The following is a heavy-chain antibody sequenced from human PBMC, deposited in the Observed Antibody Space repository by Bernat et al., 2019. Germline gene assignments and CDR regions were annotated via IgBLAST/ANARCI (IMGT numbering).Heavy chain of an antibody. CDR2: ISCNSGSI. Sequence: EVQLVESGGGLVKPGRSLRLSCAASGFTFDDYAMHWVRQAPGKGLEWVSGISCNSGSIVYADSVTGRFTISRDNAKNSLHLQMNSLRAEDTDLYYCVKDVNDFWSGYSRFDPWGQGTLVSVSS. J-gene: IGHJ5*02. CDR3: VKDVNDFWSGYSRFDP. V-gene: IGHV3-9*01. CDR1: GFTFDDYA. D-gene: IGHD3-3*01.